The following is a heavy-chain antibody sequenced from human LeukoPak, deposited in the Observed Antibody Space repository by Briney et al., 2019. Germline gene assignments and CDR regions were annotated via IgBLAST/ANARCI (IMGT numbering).Heavy chain of an antibody. D-gene: IGHD6-13*01. CDR1: GGSISTTNW. CDR2: IHYGGSA. J-gene: IGHJ3*02. CDR3: ARNGPTAAGAFDI. V-gene: IGHV4-4*02. Sequence: SETLSLTYDVSGGSISTTNWWTWVRQPPGKGLEWIGEIHYGGSATYNPSLNSRVSISLDKSKNQFSLKLRSVTAADTAVYYCARNGPTAAGAFDIWGQGTPVTVSS.